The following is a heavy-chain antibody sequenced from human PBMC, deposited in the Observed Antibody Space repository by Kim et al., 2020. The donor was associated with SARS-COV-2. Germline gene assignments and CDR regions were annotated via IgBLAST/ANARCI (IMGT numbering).Heavy chain of an antibody. CDR3: ARARSGEQTRGYFDY. CDR1: GASVISGSLY. V-gene: IGHV4-61*01. D-gene: IGHD4-17*01. CDR2: MHYSGST. Sequence: SETLSLTRTVSGASVISGSLYWGWIRQPPGKRLEWIAYMHYSGSTNYNPSLRSRVTLSVDTSREEFSLQLRSMTASDTAVYYCARARSGEQTRGYFDYWG. J-gene: IGHJ4*01.